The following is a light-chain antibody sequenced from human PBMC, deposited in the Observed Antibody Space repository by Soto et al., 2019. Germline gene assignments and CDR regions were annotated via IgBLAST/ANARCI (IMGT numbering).Light chain of an antibody. Sequence: DLQMGQSPSSLSASVGDRVTITFRASQSLNRWLAWYQQKPGKAPKLLIYDASSLQSGVPSRFSGSGSGTEFALTISSLQSEDFAVYYCQQFNNWPLTFGGGTKVDIK. V-gene: IGKV1-5*01. J-gene: IGKJ4*01. CDR2: DAS. CDR3: QQFNNWPLT. CDR1: QSLNRW.